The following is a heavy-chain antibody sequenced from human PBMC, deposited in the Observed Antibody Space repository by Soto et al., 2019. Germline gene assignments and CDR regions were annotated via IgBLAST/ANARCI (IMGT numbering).Heavy chain of an antibody. CDR2: INDYATTI. Sequence: SGGSLRLSCAASGFTFGKYWMHWVRQAPGKGLVWVSRINDYATTINYADSVKGRFTISRDNAKNTLYLQMNSLKVEDTAVYYCTRGGLDTFDFWGPGALVTVSS. J-gene: IGHJ4*02. CDR3: TRGGLDTFDF. V-gene: IGHV3-74*01. D-gene: IGHD1-1*01. CDR1: GFTFGKYW.